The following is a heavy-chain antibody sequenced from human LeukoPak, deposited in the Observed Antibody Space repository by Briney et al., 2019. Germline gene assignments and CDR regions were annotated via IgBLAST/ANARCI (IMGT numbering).Heavy chain of an antibody. CDR1: GFTFSSYG. V-gene: IGHV3-30*02. J-gene: IGHJ4*02. D-gene: IGHD3-10*02. CDR2: IRYDGSNK. CDR3: ARGYFVRNDY. Sequence: GGSLRLSCAASGFTFSSYGMHWVRQAPGKGLEWVAFIRYDGSNKYYADSVKGRFTISRDNSKSTLYLQMNSLRAEDTALYYCARGYFVRNDYWGQGTLVTVSS.